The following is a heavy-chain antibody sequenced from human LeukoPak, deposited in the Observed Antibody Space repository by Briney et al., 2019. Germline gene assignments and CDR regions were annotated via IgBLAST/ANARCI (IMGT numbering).Heavy chain of an antibody. CDR2: ISSSGSYT. D-gene: IGHD1-26*01. Sequence: GGSLRLSCAASGFTFSDYYMSWIRQAPGKGLEWVSYISSSGSYTNYADSVKGRFTISRDNAKNSLYLQMNSLRAEDTAVYYCALSGSYYNFDYWGQGTLVTVSS. CDR1: GFTFSDYY. CDR3: ALSGSYYNFDY. J-gene: IGHJ4*02. V-gene: IGHV3-11*06.